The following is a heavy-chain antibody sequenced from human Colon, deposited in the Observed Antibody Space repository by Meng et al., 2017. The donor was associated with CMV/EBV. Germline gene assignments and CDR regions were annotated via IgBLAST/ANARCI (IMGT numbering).Heavy chain of an antibody. CDR1: GFTFSSYG. CDR2: LRYDGSKK. V-gene: IGHV3-30*02. D-gene: IGHD3-10*01. Sequence: GGSLRLSCAASGFTFSSYGIHWVRQAPGKGLEWVAFLRYDGSKKYYSDSVKGRFTISRDNSKNTVDLQMNSLRAEDTALYHCAKDRQFYGSGSYFDFWGQGTLVTVSS. CDR3: AKDRQFYGSGSYFDF. J-gene: IGHJ4*02.